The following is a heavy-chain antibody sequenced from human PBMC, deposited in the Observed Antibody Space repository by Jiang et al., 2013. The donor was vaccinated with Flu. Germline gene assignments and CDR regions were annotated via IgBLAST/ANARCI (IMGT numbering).Heavy chain of an antibody. V-gene: IGHV5-51*01. D-gene: IGHD1-26*01. CDR2: VYPGDSNA. CDR1: GYSFTSYW. Sequence: GAEVKKPGESLKISCKGSGYSFTSYWIGWVRQMPGKGLEWMGIVYPGDSNALYNPSFQGQVTISADKSINTAYLQWSSLKASDTAMYYCARRNGSYYSQVDYWGQGTLVTVSS. J-gene: IGHJ4*02. CDR3: ARRNGSYYSQVDY.